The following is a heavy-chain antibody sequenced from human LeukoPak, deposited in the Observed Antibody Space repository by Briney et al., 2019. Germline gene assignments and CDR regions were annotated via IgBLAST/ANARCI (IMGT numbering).Heavy chain of an antibody. D-gene: IGHD2/OR15-2a*01. CDR1: GYTFTGYY. J-gene: IGHJ3*02. CDR3: AREDGEYDAFDI. V-gene: IGHV1-2*02. Sequence: ASVKVSCKASGYTFTGYYMHWVRQAPGQGLEWMGWINPNSGGTNYAQKFQGRVTMTRDTSISTAYVELSRLRSDDTAVYYCAREDGEYDAFDIWGQGTMVTVSS. CDR2: INPNSGGT.